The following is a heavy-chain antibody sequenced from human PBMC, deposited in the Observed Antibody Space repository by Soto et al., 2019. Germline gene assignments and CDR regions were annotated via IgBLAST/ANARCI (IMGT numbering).Heavy chain of an antibody. D-gene: IGHD3-10*01. V-gene: IGHV4-39*01. J-gene: IGHJ4*02. CDR3: IEVRGPVDY. Sequence: PSETLSVTCAVSVGSISVSSYYWGWIRQPPGKGLEWIGSIYYSGSTHFNTSLRSRVTMSADTSKNQFSLNLSSVTAADTAVYFCIEVRGPVDYWGQGTMVTVSS. CDR2: IYYSGST. CDR1: VGSISVSSYY.